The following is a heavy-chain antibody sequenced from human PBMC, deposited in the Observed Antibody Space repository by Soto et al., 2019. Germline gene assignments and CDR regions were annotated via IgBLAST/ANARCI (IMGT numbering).Heavy chain of an antibody. Sequence: KSCGYSLYISAVDWLFQAPGQRLEWMGWINAGNGNTKYSQKFQGRVTITRDTSASTAYMELSSLRSEDTAVYYCARGGYDYIWGSYRAGYMDVWGQGTTLTVSS. CDR3: ARGGYDYIWGSYRAGYMDV. CDR1: GYSLYISA. D-gene: IGHD3-16*02. CDR2: INAGNGNT. J-gene: IGHJ6*03. V-gene: IGHV1-3*01.